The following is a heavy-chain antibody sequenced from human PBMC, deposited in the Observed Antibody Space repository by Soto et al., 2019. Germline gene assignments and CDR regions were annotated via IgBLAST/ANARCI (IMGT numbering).Heavy chain of an antibody. V-gene: IGHV4-30-2*01. Sequence: SETLSLTCAVSGGSISSGGYSWSWIRQPPGKGLEWIGYIYHSGSTYYNPSLKSRVTISVDTSKNQFSLKLSSVTAADTAVYYCARRGSGSYSDDWGQGTLVTVSS. J-gene: IGHJ4*02. CDR1: GGSISSGGYS. D-gene: IGHD3-10*01. CDR2: IYHSGST. CDR3: ARRGSGSYSDD.